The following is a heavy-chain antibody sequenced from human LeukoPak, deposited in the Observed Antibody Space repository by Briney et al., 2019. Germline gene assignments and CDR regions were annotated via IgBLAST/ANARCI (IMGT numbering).Heavy chain of an antibody. V-gene: IGHV4-61*02. J-gene: IGHJ3*02. CDR2: IYTSGST. CDR1: GGSISSGSYY. Sequence: PSQTLSLTCTVSGGSISSGSYYWSWIRQPAGKGLEWIGRIYTSGSTNYNPSLKNRVTISVDTSKNQFSLKLSSVTAADTAVYYCAREELELDAFDIWGQGTMVTVSS. CDR3: AREELELDAFDI. D-gene: IGHD1-7*01.